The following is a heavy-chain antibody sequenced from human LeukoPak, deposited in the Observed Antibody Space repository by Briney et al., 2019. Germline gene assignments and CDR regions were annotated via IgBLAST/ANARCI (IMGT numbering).Heavy chain of an antibody. CDR1: GYTFTSYY. Sequence: ASVKVSCKASGYTFTSYYMHWVRQAPGQGLEWMGWINPNSGGTNYAQKFQGRVTMTRDTSISTAYMELSRLRSDDTAVYYCAREDIVVAPAATPDYYYYMDVWGKGTTVTVSS. CDR3: AREDIVVAPAATPDYYYYMDV. D-gene: IGHD2-2*01. V-gene: IGHV1-2*02. J-gene: IGHJ6*03. CDR2: INPNSGGT.